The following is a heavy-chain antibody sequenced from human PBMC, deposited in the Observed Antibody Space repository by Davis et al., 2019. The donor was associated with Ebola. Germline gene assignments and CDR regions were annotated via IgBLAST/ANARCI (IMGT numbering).Heavy chain of an antibody. CDR3: ARTPKIVVVTPLDYFDY. Sequence: ASVKVSCKASGYTFTSYGISWVRQAPGQGLEWMGWISAYNGNTNYAQKLQGRVTMTTDTSTSTAYMELRSLRSDDTAVYYCARTPKIVVVTPLDYFDYWGQGTLVTVSS. CDR1: GYTFTSYG. V-gene: IGHV1-18*01. D-gene: IGHD3-22*01. J-gene: IGHJ4*02. CDR2: ISAYNGNT.